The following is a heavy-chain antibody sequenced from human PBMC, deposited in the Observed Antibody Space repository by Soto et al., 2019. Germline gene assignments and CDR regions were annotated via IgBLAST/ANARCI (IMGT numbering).Heavy chain of an antibody. D-gene: IGHD4-17*01. CDR1: EFTFANAW. Sequence: GGSLRLSCAASEFTFANAWISWARQAPGKGLEWVGRIKSKADGGTTDYAAPVKGRFTISRDESQNTLYLQMNSLKTEDTAVYYCTSLYYGHWGQGTLVTVPQ. J-gene: IGHJ4*02. CDR2: IKSKADGGTT. CDR3: TSLYYGH. V-gene: IGHV3-15*01.